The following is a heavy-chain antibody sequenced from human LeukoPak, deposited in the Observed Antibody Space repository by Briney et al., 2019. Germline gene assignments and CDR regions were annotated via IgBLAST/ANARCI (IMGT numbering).Heavy chain of an antibody. CDR2: IYYSGST. CDR1: GGSISSGGHY. V-gene: IGHV4-39*07. J-gene: IGHJ5*02. CDR3: ARDESLDSTLFDP. Sequence: SETLSLTCIVSGGSISSGGHYWGWIRQPPGKGLEWIGSIYYSGSTYYNPSLKSRVTISVDTSKNQFSLKLSSVTAADTAVYYCARDESLDSTLFDPWGQGTLVTVSS. D-gene: IGHD3-9*01.